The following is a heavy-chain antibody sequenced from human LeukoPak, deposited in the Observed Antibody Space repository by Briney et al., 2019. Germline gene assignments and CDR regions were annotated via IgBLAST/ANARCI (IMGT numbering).Heavy chain of an antibody. J-gene: IGHJ3*02. V-gene: IGHV3-48*01. CDR1: GFTFSSYS. CDR2: ISSSSSTI. D-gene: IGHD3-22*01. Sequence: GGSLRLSCAASGFTFSSYSMNWVRQAPGKGLEWVSYISSSSSTIYYADSVKGRFTISRDNAKNSLYLQMNSLRAEDTAVYYCARSLPNYYDSSGSHAFDIWGQGTMVTVSS. CDR3: ARSLPNYYDSSGSHAFDI.